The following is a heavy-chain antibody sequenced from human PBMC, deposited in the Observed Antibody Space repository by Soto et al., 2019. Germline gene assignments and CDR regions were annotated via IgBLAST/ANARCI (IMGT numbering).Heavy chain of an antibody. CDR1: GYTFTSYG. CDR2: ISAYNGNT. CDR3: ARETDSSGWYQDD. V-gene: IGHV1-18*01. J-gene: IGHJ4*02. D-gene: IGHD6-19*01. Sequence: VQLVQSGAEVKKPGASVKGSCKASGYTFTSYGLSWLRQAPGQGLEWMGWISAYNGNTNYAQKLQGRVTMPTDTATSTAYRELRSLRSDDTAVDYCARETDSSGWYQDDWGQGTLVTVSS.